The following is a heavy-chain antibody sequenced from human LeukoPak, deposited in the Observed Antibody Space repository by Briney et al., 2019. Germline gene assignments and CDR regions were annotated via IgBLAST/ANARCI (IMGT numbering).Heavy chain of an antibody. V-gene: IGHV1-46*01. CDR3: ARAVAAGRRFDY. J-gene: IGHJ4*02. CDR2: INPSGGST. CDR1: GYTFTSNY. Sequence: ASVKVSCKASGYTFTSNYIHWVRQAPGQGLEWMGTINPSGGSTTFAQKFQGRVTMTRDTSTSTLYMELSSLESDDTAVYFCARAVAAGRRFDYWGQGTLVTVSS. D-gene: IGHD6-13*01.